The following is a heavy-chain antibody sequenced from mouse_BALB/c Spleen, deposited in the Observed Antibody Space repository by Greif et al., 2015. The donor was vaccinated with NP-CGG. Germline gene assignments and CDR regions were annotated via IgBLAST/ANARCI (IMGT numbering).Heavy chain of an antibody. D-gene: IGHD2-3*01. CDR3: TRDGYYAWFAY. Sequence: QVQLQQSGAGLVKPGASVKLSCKASGYTFTSYYMYWVKQRPGQGLEWIGGINPSNGGTNFNEKFKSKATLTVDKSSSTAYMQLSSLTSEDSAVYYCTRDGYYAWFAYWGQGTLVTVSA. CDR2: INPSNGGT. V-gene: IGHV1S81*02. J-gene: IGHJ3*01. CDR1: GYTFTSYY.